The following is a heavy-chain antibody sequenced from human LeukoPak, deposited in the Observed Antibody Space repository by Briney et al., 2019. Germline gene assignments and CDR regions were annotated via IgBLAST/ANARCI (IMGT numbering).Heavy chain of an antibody. D-gene: IGHD6-19*01. CDR2: IYYSGST. V-gene: IGHV4-59*08. J-gene: IGHJ4*02. CDR1: GGSISSYY. Sequence: PSETLSLTCTVSGGSISSYYWSWIRQPPGKGLEWIGYIYYSGSTNYNPSLKSRVTISVDTSKSQFSLKLSSVIAADTAVYYCARRTYSSGFDYIDYWGQGTLVTVPS. CDR3: ARRTYSSGFDYIDY.